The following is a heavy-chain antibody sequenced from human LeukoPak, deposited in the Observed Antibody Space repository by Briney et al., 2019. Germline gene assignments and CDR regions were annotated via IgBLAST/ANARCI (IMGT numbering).Heavy chain of an antibody. Sequence: SQTLSLTCAISGDSVSSNSAAWNWIRQSPSRGLEWLGRTYYRSKWYNDYAVSVKSRITINPDTSKNQFSLQLNSVTPEDTAVYYCAREGGAYYYDSSGYYYVWGYYYYYYMDVWGKGTTVTVSS. V-gene: IGHV6-1*01. D-gene: IGHD3-22*01. CDR3: AREGGAYYYDSSGYYYVWGYYYYYYMDV. CDR2: TYYRSKWYN. CDR1: GDSVSSNSAA. J-gene: IGHJ6*03.